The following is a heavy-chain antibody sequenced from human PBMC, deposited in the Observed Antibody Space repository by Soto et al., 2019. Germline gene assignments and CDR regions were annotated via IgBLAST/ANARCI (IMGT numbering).Heavy chain of an antibody. CDR3: AREVPSLSGWNYYYYYMDV. J-gene: IGHJ6*03. Sequence: GGSLRLSCAASGFTVSSNYMSWVRQAPGKGLEWVSVIYSGGSTYYADSVKGRFTISRDNSKNTLYLQMNSLRAEDTAVYYCAREVPSLSGWNYYYYYMDVWGKGTTVTVSS. D-gene: IGHD6-19*01. V-gene: IGHV3-66*01. CDR1: GFTVSSNY. CDR2: IYSGGST.